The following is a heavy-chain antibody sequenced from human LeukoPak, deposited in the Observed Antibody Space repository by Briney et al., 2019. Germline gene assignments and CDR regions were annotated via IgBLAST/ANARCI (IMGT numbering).Heavy chain of an antibody. CDR3: AKDEIDY. Sequence: GGSLRLSCAASGFTFSSYTMSWFRQAPGKGLEWVSTISGSGGSTYYADSVKGRFTISRDNSKKMLYLQMNSLRAEDTAVYYCAKDEIDYWGQGTLATVSS. J-gene: IGHJ4*02. CDR1: GFTFSSYT. V-gene: IGHV3-23*01. CDR2: ISGSGGST.